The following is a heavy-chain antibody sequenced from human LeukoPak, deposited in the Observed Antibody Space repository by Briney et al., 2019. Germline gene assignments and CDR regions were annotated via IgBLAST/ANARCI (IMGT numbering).Heavy chain of an antibody. CDR3: AKEGYCSGGSCYTENDY. CDR2: ISGSGGST. D-gene: IGHD2-15*01. CDR1: GFTFSSYG. V-gene: IGHV3-23*01. J-gene: IGHJ4*02. Sequence: GGTLRLSCAASGFTFSSYGMSWVRQAPGKGLEWVSAISGSGGSTYYADSVKGRFTISRDNSKNTLYLQMNSLRAQDTAVYYCAKEGYCSGGSCYTENDYWGQGTLVTVSS.